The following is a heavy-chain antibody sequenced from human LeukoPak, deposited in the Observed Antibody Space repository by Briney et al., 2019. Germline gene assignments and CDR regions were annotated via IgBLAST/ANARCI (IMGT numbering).Heavy chain of an antibody. Sequence: GASVKVSCEVSGYTFTSYYIHWVRQAPGQGLEWMGWINPNSGGTNYEEKQKFQGRVTMTRDTSITTVYMEPSRLKYDDTAVYYCARVDQLLYKFDYWGQGTLVTVSS. CDR3: ARVDQLLYKFDY. D-gene: IGHD2-2*02. V-gene: IGHV1-2*02. CDR2: INPNSGGT. CDR1: GYTFTSYY. J-gene: IGHJ4*02.